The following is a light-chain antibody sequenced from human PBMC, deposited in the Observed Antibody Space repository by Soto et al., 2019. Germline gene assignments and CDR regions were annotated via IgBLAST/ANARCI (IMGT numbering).Light chain of an antibody. J-gene: IGKJ4*01. V-gene: IGKV3-11*01. CDR3: QQRHSWPLT. CDR2: DAS. Sequence: SVLAQAPCTLSWSPGERATLSCRASQSVRIFLGWYQQKPGQAPRLLIYDASNRATGIPAGFSGSGSGTGFTLTISSLEPEDFAVYYCQQRHSWPLTFGGGTKV. CDR1: QSVRIF.